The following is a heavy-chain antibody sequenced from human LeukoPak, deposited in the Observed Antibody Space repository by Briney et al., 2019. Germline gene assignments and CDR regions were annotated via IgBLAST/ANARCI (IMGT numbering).Heavy chain of an antibody. CDR3: ASTNAAADNWFDP. Sequence: PSETLSLTCTVSGGSISSYYWSWIRQPPGKGLEWIGYIYYSGSTNYNPSPKSRVTISVDTSKNQFSLKLSSVTAANTAVYYCASTNAAADNWFDPWGQGTLVTVSS. V-gene: IGHV4-59*01. D-gene: IGHD6-13*01. CDR1: GGSISSYY. J-gene: IGHJ5*02. CDR2: IYYSGST.